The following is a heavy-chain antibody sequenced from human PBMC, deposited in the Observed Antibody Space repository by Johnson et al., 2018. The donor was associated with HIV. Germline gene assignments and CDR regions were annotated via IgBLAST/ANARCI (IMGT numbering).Heavy chain of an antibody. J-gene: IGHJ3*02. CDR1: GFSFSSYW. V-gene: IGHV3-7*02. D-gene: IGHD6-19*01. CDR3: ARGEQWLVPDSEDAFDI. Sequence: VQLVESAGGLAQPGGSLRLSCAASGFSFSSYWMSWVRQAPGKGLEWVANIKQEGIEKYYVDSVKGRFTISRDNAKNSMYLQMNSLRAEDTAVYYCARGEQWLVPDSEDAFDIWGQGTMVTVSS. CDR2: IKQEGIEK.